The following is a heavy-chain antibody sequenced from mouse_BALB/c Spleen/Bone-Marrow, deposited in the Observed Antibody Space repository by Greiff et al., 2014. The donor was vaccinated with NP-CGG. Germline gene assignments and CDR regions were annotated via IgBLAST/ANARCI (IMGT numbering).Heavy chain of an antibody. V-gene: IGHV1-61*01. CDR1: GYTFTGYW. J-gene: IGHJ2*01. Sequence: VKLVESGAELVRPGASVKLSCKASGYTFTGYWMNWVKQRPGQGLEWIGMIDPSDSETHYNQMFRDKATLTVDKSSSTAYMQRSSLTSEDSAVYYCTRKYGKGGDFWGQGTTLTVSS. CDR3: TRKYGKGGDF. CDR2: IDPSDSET. D-gene: IGHD2-10*02.